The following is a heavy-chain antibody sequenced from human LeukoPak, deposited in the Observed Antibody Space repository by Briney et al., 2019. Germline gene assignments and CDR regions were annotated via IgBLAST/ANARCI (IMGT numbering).Heavy chain of an antibody. J-gene: IGHJ4*02. Sequence: PGGSLRLSCAASGFTFSNAWMSWVRQAPGKGLEWVGCIKSKTDGGTTDYAAPVKGRFTISKDDSKNTLYLQMNSLKTEDTAVYYCTTDASHYDILTRGGFFDYWGQGTLVTVSS. D-gene: IGHD3-9*01. CDR3: TTDASHYDILTRGGFFDY. V-gene: IGHV3-15*01. CDR1: GFTFSNAW. CDR2: IKSKTDGGTT.